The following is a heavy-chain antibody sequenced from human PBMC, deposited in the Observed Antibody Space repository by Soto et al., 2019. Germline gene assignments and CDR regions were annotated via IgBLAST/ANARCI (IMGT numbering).Heavy chain of an antibody. D-gene: IGHD3-10*01. CDR3: APWFGAFDY. CDR1: GFTFSSYG. Sequence: QVQLVESGGGVVQPGRSLRLSCAASGFTFSSYGMHWVRQAPGKGLEWVAVISYDGSKKYYADSVKGRFTISRDHSKNPLYLQMNRLRAEDTAVYYCAPWFGAFDYWGQGTLVTVSS. J-gene: IGHJ4*02. CDR2: ISYDGSKK. V-gene: IGHV3-30*03.